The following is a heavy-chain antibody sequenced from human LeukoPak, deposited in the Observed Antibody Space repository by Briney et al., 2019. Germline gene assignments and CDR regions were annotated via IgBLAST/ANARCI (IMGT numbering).Heavy chain of an antibody. J-gene: IGHJ3*02. CDR3: ARVVEMATIDDAFDI. Sequence: GASVKVSCKASGGTFSSYGISWVRQAPGQGLEWMGGIIPIFGTANYAQKFQGRVTITADKSTSTAYMELSSLRSEDTAVYYCARVVEMATIDDAFDIWGQGTMVTVSS. CDR1: GGTFSSYG. V-gene: IGHV1-69*06. D-gene: IGHD5-24*01. CDR2: IIPIFGTA.